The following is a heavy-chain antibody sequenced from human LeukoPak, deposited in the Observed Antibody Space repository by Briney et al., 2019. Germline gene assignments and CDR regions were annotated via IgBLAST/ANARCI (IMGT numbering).Heavy chain of an antibody. CDR3: ARIVVPAANHDAFDI. CDR1: GYTFTSYG. CDR2: ISAYNGNT. J-gene: IGHJ3*02. V-gene: IGHV1-18*01. Sequence: ASVKVSCKAPGYTFTSYGISWVRQAPGQGLEWMGWISAYNGNTNYAQKLQGRVTMTTDTSTSTAYMELRSLRSDDTAVYYCARIVVPAANHDAFDIWGQGTMVTVSS. D-gene: IGHD2-2*01.